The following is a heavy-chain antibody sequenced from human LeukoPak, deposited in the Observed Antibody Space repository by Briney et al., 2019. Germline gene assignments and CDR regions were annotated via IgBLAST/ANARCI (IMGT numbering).Heavy chain of an antibody. V-gene: IGHV3-23*01. J-gene: IGHJ6*03. CDR3: AKSPNYYYYMDV. CDR2: ISGSGGQK. CDR1: GFTFSNYA. Sequence: GGSLRLSCAASGFTFSNYALSWVRQAPGKGLEWVSLISGSGGQKDYADSVKGRFTISRDNSRNTLNLQMNSLKAEDTAVYYCAKSPNYYYYMDVWGKGTTVTVSS.